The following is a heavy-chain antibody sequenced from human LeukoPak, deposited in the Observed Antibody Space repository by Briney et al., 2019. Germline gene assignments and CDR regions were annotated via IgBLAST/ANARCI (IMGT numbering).Heavy chain of an antibody. V-gene: IGHV3-33*01. CDR1: GFTFSSYG. D-gene: IGHD5-18*01. J-gene: IGHJ5*02. Sequence: TGGPLRLSCAASGFTFSSYGMHWVRQAPGKGLEWVAVIGYDGSNKYYADSVKGRFTISRDNSKNTLYLQMNSLRAEDTAVYYCARGEYSYGYRWFDPWGQGTLVTVSS. CDR3: ARGEYSYGYRWFDP. CDR2: IGYDGSNK.